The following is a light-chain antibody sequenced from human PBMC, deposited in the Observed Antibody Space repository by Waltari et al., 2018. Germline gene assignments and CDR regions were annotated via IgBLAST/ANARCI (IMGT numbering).Light chain of an antibody. CDR3: AAWDDRLSGWV. CDR1: SSNIGRKY. CDR2: RST. V-gene: IGLV1-47*01. Sequence: QSVLTQPPSVSGTPGQRVTISCSGGSSNIGRKYVHWYQQFPGTAPQVRISRSTQRPSGVPDRFSGSKSGTSASLAISGLRSEDEGDYYCAAWDDRLSGWVFGGGTKLTVL. J-gene: IGLJ3*02.